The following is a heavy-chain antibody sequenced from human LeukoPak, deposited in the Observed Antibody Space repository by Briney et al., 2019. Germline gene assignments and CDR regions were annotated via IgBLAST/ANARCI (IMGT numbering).Heavy chain of an antibody. Sequence: GGSLRLSCAASGFTVSSNYMSWVRQAPGKGLEWVSVIYSGGSTSYADSVKGRFTISRDSSKNTLFLQMNSLRAEDTAVYYCARLYGPDAFGIWGQGTMVTVSS. CDR3: ARLYGPDAFGI. CDR2: IYSGGST. D-gene: IGHD4-17*01. J-gene: IGHJ3*02. V-gene: IGHV3-66*01. CDR1: GFTVSSNY.